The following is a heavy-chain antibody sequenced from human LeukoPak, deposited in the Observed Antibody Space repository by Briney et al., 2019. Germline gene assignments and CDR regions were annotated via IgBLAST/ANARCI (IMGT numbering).Heavy chain of an antibody. D-gene: IGHD3-22*01. Sequence: SETLSLTCTVSGGSIRSYYWSWIRQSSGKGLEWIGYIFYSGSTNYNPSLKSRVTISVDTSKNQFSLKLSSVTAADTAVYYCARTPNIYYYDSSGYYDYWGQGTLVTVSS. CDR3: ARTPNIYYYDSSGYYDY. V-gene: IGHV4-59*01. CDR1: GGSIRSYY. CDR2: IFYSGST. J-gene: IGHJ4*02.